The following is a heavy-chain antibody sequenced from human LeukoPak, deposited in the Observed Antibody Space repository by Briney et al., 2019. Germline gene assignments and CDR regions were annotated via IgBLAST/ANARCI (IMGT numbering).Heavy chain of an antibody. Sequence: PGGSLRLSCAASGFTFSSYSMNWVRQAPGKGLEWVSYISTSSSTIYYADSVKGRFTVSRDNAKNSLYLQMNSLRDEDTAVYYCARDPAFFDSSGYYPHFDYWGQGTLVTVSS. CDR2: ISTSSSTI. CDR3: ARDPAFFDSSGYYPHFDY. J-gene: IGHJ4*02. CDR1: GFTFSSYS. D-gene: IGHD3-22*01. V-gene: IGHV3-48*02.